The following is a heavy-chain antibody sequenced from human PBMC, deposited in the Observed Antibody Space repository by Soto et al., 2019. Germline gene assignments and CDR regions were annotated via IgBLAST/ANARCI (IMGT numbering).Heavy chain of an antibody. Sequence: EVQILESGGSLVQPGGSLRLSCAASGFTFSSAAMNWVRQAPGKGLEWVSIISGSDSRTYYADSVKGRFTISRDNSKNPRYLDLNSLRAEDTAVYYCTKSLDIHYKNWFDPWGQGTLVTVSS. CDR1: GFTFSSAA. V-gene: IGHV3-23*01. J-gene: IGHJ5*02. CDR2: ISGSDSRT. CDR3: TKSLDIHYKNWFDP. D-gene: IGHD4-4*01.